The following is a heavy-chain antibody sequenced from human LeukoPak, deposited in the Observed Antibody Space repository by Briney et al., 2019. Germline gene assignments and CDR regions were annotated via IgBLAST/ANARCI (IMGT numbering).Heavy chain of an antibody. Sequence: SVKLSCKASGYTFTGYYMHWVRQPPGQGLEWMGRINPNSGGTNYAQHFHSRLTMTRDTSISTDYMELSRLRSDDTAVYYCARDYASIYYDSRGHRDYWGQGTLVTVSS. J-gene: IGHJ4*02. CDR3: ARDYASIYYDSRGHRDY. CDR2: INPNSGGT. D-gene: IGHD3-22*01. CDR1: GYTFTGYY. V-gene: IGHV1-2*06.